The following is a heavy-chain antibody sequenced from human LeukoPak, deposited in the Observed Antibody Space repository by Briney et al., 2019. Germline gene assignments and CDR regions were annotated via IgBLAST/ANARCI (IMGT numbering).Heavy chain of an antibody. D-gene: IGHD6-13*01. CDR2: INSDGSST. J-gene: IGHJ3*02. Sequence: GGSLRLSGAASGFTFSSYWMHWVRQAPGKGLVWVSRINSDGSSTSYADSVKGRFTISRDNAKNTLYLQMNSLRAEDTAVYYCAKESAAALAFDIWGQGTMVTVSS. CDR1: GFTFSSYW. CDR3: AKESAAALAFDI. V-gene: IGHV3-74*01.